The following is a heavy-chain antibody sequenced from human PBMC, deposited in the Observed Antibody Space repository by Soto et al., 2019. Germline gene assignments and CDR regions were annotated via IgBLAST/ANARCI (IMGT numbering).Heavy chain of an antibody. D-gene: IGHD5-18*01. Sequence: LKISCMGSGYSFTSYWIGWVRQMPGKGLEWMGVIDPGDSDTRYSPSFQGQVTISTDKSISTAYLQWSSLKASDTAMYYCARRRPRLIQLWSLSAFDYWGQGTLVTVSS. CDR1: GYSFTSYW. J-gene: IGHJ4*02. CDR2: IDPGDSDT. V-gene: IGHV5-51*01. CDR3: ARRRPRLIQLWSLSAFDY.